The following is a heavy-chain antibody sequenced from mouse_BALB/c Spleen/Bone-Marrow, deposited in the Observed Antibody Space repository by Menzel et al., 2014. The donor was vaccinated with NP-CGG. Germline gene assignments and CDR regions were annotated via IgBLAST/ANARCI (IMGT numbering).Heavy chain of an antibody. CDR3: ARDSFLITRALDY. V-gene: IGHV2-6-7*01. D-gene: IGHD2-4*01. CDR2: IWGDGST. CDR1: GFSLTGYG. Sequence: QVHVKQSGPGLVAPSQSLSIPCTVSGFSLTGYGVSWVRQSPGEGLEWLGMIWGDGSTDYNSALKSRLSISKDNSKSQVFLKMNSLQTDDTARYYCARDSFLITRALDYWGQGTSVTVSS. J-gene: IGHJ4*01.